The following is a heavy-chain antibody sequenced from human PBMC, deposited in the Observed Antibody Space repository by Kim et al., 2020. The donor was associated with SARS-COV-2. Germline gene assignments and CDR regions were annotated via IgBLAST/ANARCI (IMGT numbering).Heavy chain of an antibody. D-gene: IGHD5-18*01. Sequence: GGSLRLSCAASGFTFSSYAMHWVRQAPGKGLEWVAVISYDGSNKYYADSVKGRFTISRDNSKNTLYLQMNSLRAEDTAVYYCAREGNGDTAMAHSFYYYYYGMDVWGQGTTVTVSS. CDR3: AREGNGDTAMAHSFYYYYYGMDV. CDR1: GFTFSSYA. CDR2: ISYDGSNK. J-gene: IGHJ6*02. V-gene: IGHV3-30*04.